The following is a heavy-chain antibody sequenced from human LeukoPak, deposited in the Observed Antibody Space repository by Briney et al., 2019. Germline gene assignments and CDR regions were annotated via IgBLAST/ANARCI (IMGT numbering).Heavy chain of an antibody. CDR2: IYYSGST. CDR1: GGSISSYY. V-gene: IGHV4-59*12. J-gene: IGHJ4*02. CDR3: ARGREGDTAMVDFDY. Sequence: SETLSLTCTVSGGSISSYYWSWIRQPPGKGLEWIGYIYYSGSTNYNPSLKSRVTISVDTSKNQFSLKLSSVTAADTAVYYCARGREGDTAMVDFDYWGQGTLVTVSS. D-gene: IGHD5-18*01.